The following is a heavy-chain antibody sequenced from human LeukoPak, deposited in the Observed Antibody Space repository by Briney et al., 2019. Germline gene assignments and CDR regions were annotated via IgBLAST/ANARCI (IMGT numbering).Heavy chain of an antibody. V-gene: IGHV6-1*01. Sequence: SQTLSLTCAISGDSVSSNMAAWNWIRQSPSRGLEWLGRTYSRSKWYNDYAVPVKRRITINPETSTNKSSLQLNSVTPEDTAVYYCARGWEPYSSSLDYWGQGTLVTVSS. CDR1: GDSVSSNMAA. CDR3: ARGWEPYSSSLDY. CDR2: TYSRSKWYN. J-gene: IGHJ4*02. D-gene: IGHD6-13*01.